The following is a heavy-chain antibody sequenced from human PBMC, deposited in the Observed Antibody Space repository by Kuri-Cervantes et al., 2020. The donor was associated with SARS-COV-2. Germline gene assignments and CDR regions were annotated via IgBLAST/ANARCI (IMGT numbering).Heavy chain of an antibody. D-gene: IGHD5-18*01. V-gene: IGHV4-34*01. CDR3: GRVSWMQLWHRYSDS. Sequence: SETLSLTCAVYGGSFSGYYWSWIRQPPGKGLEWIGEINHSGSTNYNPSLKSRVTISADTSKNQFSLKLSSVTAADTAVYYCGRVSWMQLWHRYSDSWGQGTLVTVSS. CDR2: INHSGST. CDR1: GGSFSGYY. J-gene: IGHJ4*02.